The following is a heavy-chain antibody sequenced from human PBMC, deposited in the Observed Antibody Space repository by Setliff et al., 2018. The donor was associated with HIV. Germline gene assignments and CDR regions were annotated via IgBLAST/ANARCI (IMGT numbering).Heavy chain of an antibody. CDR3: ARDRGYGVDTFDF. J-gene: IGHJ4*02. CDR2: IGGYEHNI. D-gene: IGHD4-17*01. CDR1: GFTFTDYG. Sequence: ASVKVSCKASGFTFTDYGFSWVRQAPGRGLEWMGWIGGYEHNINYAQKFRDRVILTKDTSTTTVYMELMSLRFDDTAIYYCARDRGYGVDTFDFWGQGTQVTVSS. V-gene: IGHV1-18*01.